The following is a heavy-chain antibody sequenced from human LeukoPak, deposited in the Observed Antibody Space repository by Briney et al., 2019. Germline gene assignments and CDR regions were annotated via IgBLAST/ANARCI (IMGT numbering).Heavy chain of an antibody. J-gene: IGHJ4*02. CDR1: GFTFSSYS. CDR2: ISSSSSYI. D-gene: IGHD6-13*01. CDR3: ARMSIAAAGTFGY. Sequence: GGSLRLSCAASGFTFSSYSMNWVRQAPGKGLEWVSSISSSSSYIYYADSVKGRFTISRDNAKNSLCLQMNSLRAEDTAVYYCARMSIAAAGTFGYWGQGTLVTVSS. V-gene: IGHV3-21*01.